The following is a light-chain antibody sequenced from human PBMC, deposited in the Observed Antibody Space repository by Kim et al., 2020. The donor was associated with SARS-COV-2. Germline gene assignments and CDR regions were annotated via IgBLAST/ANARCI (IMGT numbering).Light chain of an antibody. J-gene: IGKJ1*01. V-gene: IGKV3-20*01. Sequence: SPGERATLSCRASQSVSCSYLAWYQQKPGQAPRLLIHCSSRRATGIPDRFSGSGSGTDFTLTISRLEPEDFEVYYCQQYGTTPPTFGQGTKVDIK. CDR3: QQYGTTPPT. CDR1: QSVSCSY. CDR2: CSS.